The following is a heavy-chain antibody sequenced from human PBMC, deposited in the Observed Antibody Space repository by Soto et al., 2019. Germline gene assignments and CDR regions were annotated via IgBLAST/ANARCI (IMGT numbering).Heavy chain of an antibody. D-gene: IGHD6-6*01. J-gene: IGHJ4*02. CDR3: ARAAGGAARFF. V-gene: IGHV1-3*01. CDR1: GYTFTSYS. Sequence: ASVKVSCKASGYTFTSYSMHWVLQAPGQRLEWMGWINAGNGNTKYSQKFQGRVTITRDTSASTAYMELSSLRSGDTAVYYCARAAGGAARFFWGQGTLVTVSS. CDR2: INAGNGNT.